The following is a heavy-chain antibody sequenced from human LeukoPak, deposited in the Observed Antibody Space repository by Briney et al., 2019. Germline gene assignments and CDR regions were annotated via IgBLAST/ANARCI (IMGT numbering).Heavy chain of an antibody. V-gene: IGHV4-59*01. CDR1: GGSISSYY. CDR3: ARPAHYYYYMDV. Sequence: SETLSLTCTVSGGSISSYYWSWIRRPPGKGLEWIGYIYYSGSTNYNPSLKSRVTISVDTSKNQFSLKLSSVTAADTAVYYCARPAHYYYYMDVWGKGTTVTVSS. J-gene: IGHJ6*03. CDR2: IYYSGST.